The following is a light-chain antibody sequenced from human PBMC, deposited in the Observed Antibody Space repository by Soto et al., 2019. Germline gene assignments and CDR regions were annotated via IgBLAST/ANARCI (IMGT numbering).Light chain of an antibody. J-gene: IGKJ3*01. Sequence: DIQMTQSPSSLSASIGDRANITCRASQSIDNYVNWYQQKPGKAPKVLIYAASSLQSGVPSRFSGTGSGTDFTLTISSLQPEDFETCYCQQSYSTARTCGGANKVDL. CDR3: QQSYSTART. CDR1: QSIDNY. V-gene: IGKV1-39*01. CDR2: AAS.